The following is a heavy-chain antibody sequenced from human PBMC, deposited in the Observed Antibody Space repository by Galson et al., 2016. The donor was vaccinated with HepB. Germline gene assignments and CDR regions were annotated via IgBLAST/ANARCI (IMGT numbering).Heavy chain of an antibody. V-gene: IGHV3-33*01. CDR1: GFTFSSYA. CDR2: IWYDGSNK. J-gene: IGHJ3*02. CDR3: ARDYARAFDI. D-gene: IGHD3-16*01. Sequence: SLRLSCAASGFTFSSYALHWVRQAPGKGLEWVAVIWYDGSNKYYADSVKGRFTISRDNAKNSLYLQVNSLRAEDTAVDYCARDYARAFDIWGQGTMVTVSS.